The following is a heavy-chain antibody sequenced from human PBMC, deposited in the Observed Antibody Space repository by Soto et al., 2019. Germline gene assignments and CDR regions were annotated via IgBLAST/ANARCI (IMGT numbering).Heavy chain of an antibody. CDR1: GFTFSSYW. V-gene: IGHV3-74*01. Sequence: PGGSLRLSCAASGFTFSSYWVHWVRQAPGKGLVWVSRINSDGSSTSYADSVKGRFTISRDNAKNTLYLQMNSLRAEDTAVYYCAREKYSSGWYTDYWGQGTLVTVSS. J-gene: IGHJ4*02. D-gene: IGHD6-19*01. CDR3: AREKYSSGWYTDY. CDR2: INSDGSST.